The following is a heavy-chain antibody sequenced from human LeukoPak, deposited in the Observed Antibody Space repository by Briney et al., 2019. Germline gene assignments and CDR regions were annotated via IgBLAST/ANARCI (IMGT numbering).Heavy chain of an antibody. CDR3: ARALRYYDSSGYYY. J-gene: IGHJ4*02. V-gene: IGHV4-34*01. CDR2: INRSGST. Sequence: SETLSLTCAVYGGSFSGYYWSWIRQPPGKGLEWIGEINRSGSTNYNPSLKSRVTISVDTSKNQFSLKLSSVTAADTAVYYCARALRYYDSSGYYYWGQGTLVTVSS. CDR1: GGSFSGYY. D-gene: IGHD3-22*01.